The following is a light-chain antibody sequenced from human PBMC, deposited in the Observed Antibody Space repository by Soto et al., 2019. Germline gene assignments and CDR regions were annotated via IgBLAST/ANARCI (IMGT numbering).Light chain of an antibody. J-gene: IGKJ5*01. V-gene: IGKV3-15*01. CDR1: QSVNSN. CDR3: QQYNKWPPAT. CDR2: GIS. Sequence: EMVMTQSPAILSVSPGESATLSCRASQSVNSNYLAWYQQHPGQPPRLLIYGISTRATGIAARFSGSGSGTQFTLTVNSLQSEDFAVYYCQQYNKWPPATYGQGTRLEIK.